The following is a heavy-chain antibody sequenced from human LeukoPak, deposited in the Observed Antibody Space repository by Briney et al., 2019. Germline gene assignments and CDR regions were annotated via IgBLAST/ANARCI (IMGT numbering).Heavy chain of an antibody. V-gene: IGHV3-7*01. CDR1: GFTFSSYW. CDR2: IKQDGSEK. CDR3: ARDYDSNGYYPPNEY. D-gene: IGHD3-22*01. J-gene: IGHJ4*02. Sequence: GGSLRLSCAASGFTFSSYWMSWVRQAPGKGLEWVANIKQDGSEKYYVDSVKGRFTISRDNAKNSLYLQMNSLRAEDTAVYYCARDYDSNGYYPPNEYWGQGTLVTVSS.